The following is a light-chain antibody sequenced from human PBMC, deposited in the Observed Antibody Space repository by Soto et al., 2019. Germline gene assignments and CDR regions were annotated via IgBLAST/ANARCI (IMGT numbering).Light chain of an antibody. V-gene: IGLV1-40*01. CDR2: GNS. CDR3: QSYDSSLSGRYV. Sequence: QAVVTQPPSVSGAPGQSVTISCTGSSSNIGAGYDVHWYQQLPGTAPKLLIYGNSNRPSGVPDRFSGSKSGTSASLAITGLQAEDEADYYCQSYDSSLSGRYVFGTGTKLTVL. CDR1: SSNIGAGYD. J-gene: IGLJ1*01.